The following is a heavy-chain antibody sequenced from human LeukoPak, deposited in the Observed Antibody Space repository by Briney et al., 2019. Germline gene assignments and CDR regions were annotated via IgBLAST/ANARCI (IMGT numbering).Heavy chain of an antibody. CDR1: GGSISSYF. Sequence: SETLSLTCTGSGGSISSYFWSWIRQPPGKGLEWIGYIYYSGSTNYNPSLKSRVTISVDTSKNQFSLKLSSVTAADTAVYYCARIKAGRILDYWGQGTLVTVSS. V-gene: IGHV4-59*01. J-gene: IGHJ4*02. CDR3: ARIKAGRILDY. CDR2: IYYSGST. D-gene: IGHD3-10*01.